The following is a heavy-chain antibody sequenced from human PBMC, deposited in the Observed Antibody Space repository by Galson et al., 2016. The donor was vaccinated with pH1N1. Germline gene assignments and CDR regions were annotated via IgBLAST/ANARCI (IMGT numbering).Heavy chain of an antibody. CDR2: VYTSGST. J-gene: IGHJ4*02. CDR3: ARQGPITYYHFWSGYYIDY. Sequence: GLEWTGRVYTSGSTNYNPSLKRRVTISVDTSKNPFSLKLISVTAANGAVYSCARQGPITYYHFWSGYYIDYWGQGTLVTVSS. D-gene: IGHD3-3*01. V-gene: IGHV4-61*02.